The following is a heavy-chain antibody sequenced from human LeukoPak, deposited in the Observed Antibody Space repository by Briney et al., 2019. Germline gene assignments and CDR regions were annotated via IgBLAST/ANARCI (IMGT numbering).Heavy chain of an antibody. Sequence: GGSLRLSCAAPGFTVSSNYMSWVRQAPGKGLEWVSVIYSGGSTYYADSVKGRFTISRDNSKNTLYLQMNSLRAEDTAVYYCASGRAVAPAFDYWGQGALVTVSS. CDR1: GFTVSSNY. CDR2: IYSGGST. CDR3: ASGRAVAPAFDY. J-gene: IGHJ4*02. D-gene: IGHD6-19*01. V-gene: IGHV3-53*01.